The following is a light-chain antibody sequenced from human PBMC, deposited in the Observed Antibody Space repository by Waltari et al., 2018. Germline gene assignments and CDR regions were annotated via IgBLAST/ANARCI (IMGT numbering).Light chain of an antibody. CDR1: QGISTN. J-gene: IGKJ2*03. CDR2: AAS. V-gene: IGKV1-39*01. Sequence: DIQMTQSPSSLSASAGDTVTITCRTSQGISTNLNWYQQKLGKAPKHLIYAASSLESGVLSKYRDSEYWKDFTLTISSMQPEDFATYYCLQFYSHPYSFGQGTKVEIK. CDR3: LQFYSHPYS.